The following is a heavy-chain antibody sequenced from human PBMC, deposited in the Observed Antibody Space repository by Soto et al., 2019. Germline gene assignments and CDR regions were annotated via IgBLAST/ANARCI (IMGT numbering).Heavy chain of an antibody. D-gene: IGHD1-1*01. J-gene: IGHJ4*02. CDR3: ARGLHPGTTGHYYFDY. CDR2: MNPNSGNT. V-gene: IGHV1-8*01. Sequence: QVQLVQSGAEVKKPGASVKVSCKASGYTFTSYDINWVRQATGQGLEWMGWMNPNSGNTGYAQKFQGRVTMTRNTSISTADMELSSLRSEDTAVYYCARGLHPGTTGHYYFDYWGQGTLVTVSS. CDR1: GYTFTSYD.